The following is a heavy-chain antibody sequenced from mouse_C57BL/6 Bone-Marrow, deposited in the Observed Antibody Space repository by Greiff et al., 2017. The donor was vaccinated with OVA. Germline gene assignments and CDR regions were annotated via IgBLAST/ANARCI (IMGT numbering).Heavy chain of an antibody. D-gene: IGHD1-1*01. CDR2: INPGSGGT. CDR3: ARSFYYYGSRGFAY. J-gene: IGHJ3*01. Sequence: QVQLQQSGAELVRPGTSVKVSCKASGYAFTNYLIEWVKQRPGKGLEWIGVINPGSGGTNYNEKFEGKATLTADKSSSTAYMQLSILTSEDSAVYFCARSFYYYGSRGFAYWGQGTLVTVSA. CDR1: GYAFTNYL. V-gene: IGHV1-54*01.